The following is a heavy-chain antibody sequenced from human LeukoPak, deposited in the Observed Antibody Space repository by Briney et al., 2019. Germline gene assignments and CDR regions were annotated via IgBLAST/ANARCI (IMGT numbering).Heavy chain of an antibody. CDR2: IDPSSYYI. J-gene: IGHJ4*02. V-gene: IGHV3-21*01. Sequence: GGSLRLSCAASGFSFSNYWMSWVRQAPGKGLEWVSSIDPSSYYIYYGDSVKGRSAISRDNAKNSLYLQINSLRAEDTAVYYCARVSGRLERQSDLDFWGQGTLVTVSS. CDR1: GFSFSNYW. D-gene: IGHD1-1*01. CDR3: ARVSGRLERQSDLDF.